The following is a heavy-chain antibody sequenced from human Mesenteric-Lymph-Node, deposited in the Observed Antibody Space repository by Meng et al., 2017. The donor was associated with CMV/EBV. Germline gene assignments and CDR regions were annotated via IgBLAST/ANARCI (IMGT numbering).Heavy chain of an antibody. D-gene: IGHD3-3*01. Sequence: YTFTSYYMDWVLQAPGQGLEWMGWINPNSGGTSYAQKFQGRVTMTRDTSISTAYMELSRLRSDDTAVYYCARARGDFWSGYGAEYFQHWGQGTLVTVSS. CDR2: INPNSGGT. CDR1: YTFTSYY. J-gene: IGHJ1*01. CDR3: ARARGDFWSGYGAEYFQH. V-gene: IGHV1-2*02.